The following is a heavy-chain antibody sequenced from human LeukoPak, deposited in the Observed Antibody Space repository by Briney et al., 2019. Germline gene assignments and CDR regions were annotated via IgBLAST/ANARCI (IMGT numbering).Heavy chain of an antibody. CDR3: ASRDGYSLGY. CDR1: GFTFSSYA. J-gene: IGHJ4*02. D-gene: IGHD5-24*01. Sequence: GGSLRLSCAASGFTFSSYAMSWVRQAPGKGLEWVSVIYTGGTTYYADSVKGRFTISRDNSKNTVYLQMNTLRAEDTAVYYCASRDGYSLGYWSQGALVTVSS. V-gene: IGHV3-66*01. CDR2: IYTGGTT.